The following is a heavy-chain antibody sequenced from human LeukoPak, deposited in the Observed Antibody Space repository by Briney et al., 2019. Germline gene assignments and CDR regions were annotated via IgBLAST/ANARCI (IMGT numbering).Heavy chain of an antibody. CDR2: ISPSGNT. CDR1: PFTFSSYG. J-gene: IGHJ4*02. V-gene: IGHV4-34*01. Sequence: GSLRLSCAASPFTFSSYGMHWIRQPPGKSLEWVGEISPSGNTQYNPSLKSRVTISLDASKSQFYLKLNSVTAADTAVYYCARRVRSADYRLDYWGQGTLVTVSS. D-gene: IGHD4-11*01. CDR3: ARRVRSADYRLDY.